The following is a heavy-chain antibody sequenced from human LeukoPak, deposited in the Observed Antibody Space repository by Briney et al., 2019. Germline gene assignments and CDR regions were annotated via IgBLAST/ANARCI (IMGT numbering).Heavy chain of an antibody. V-gene: IGHV1-2*02. CDR2: INPNSGGT. CDR1: GYTFTGYY. J-gene: IGHJ5*02. D-gene: IGHD4-17*01. CDR3: ARGQLRLRHRGFDP. Sequence: ASVKVSCKASGYTFTGYYMHWVRQAPGQGLEWMGWINPNSGGTNYAQKFQGRVTITRNTSISTAYMELSSLRSDDTAVYYCARGQLRLRHRGFDPWGQGTLVTVSS.